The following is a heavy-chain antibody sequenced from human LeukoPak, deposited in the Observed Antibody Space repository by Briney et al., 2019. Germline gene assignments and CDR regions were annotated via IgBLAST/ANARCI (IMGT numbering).Heavy chain of an antibody. CDR3: AKDMGDCSSTSCYTSFDY. CDR1: GFTFSSYA. CDR2: ISGSGGST. J-gene: IGHJ4*02. Sequence: GGSLRLSCAASGFTFSSYAMSWVRQAPGKGLEWVSAISGSGGSTYYADSVKGRFTIPRDNSKNTLYLQMNSLRAEDTAVYYCAKDMGDCSSTSCYTSFDYWGQGTLVTVSS. D-gene: IGHD2-2*02. V-gene: IGHV3-23*01.